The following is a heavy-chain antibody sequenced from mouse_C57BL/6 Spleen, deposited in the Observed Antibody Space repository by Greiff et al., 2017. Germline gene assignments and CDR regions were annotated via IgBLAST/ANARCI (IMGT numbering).Heavy chain of an antibody. CDR2: IHPSDSDT. V-gene: IGHV1-74*01. CDR3: EIFPYYYGSSHYAMDY. Sequence: QVQLQQPGAELVKPGASVKVSCKASGYTFTSYWMHWVKQRPGQGLEWIGRIHPSDSDTNYNQKFKGQATLTVDKSSSTAYMQLSSLTSEDSAVYYCEIFPYYYGSSHYAMDYWGQGTSVTVSS. D-gene: IGHD1-1*01. J-gene: IGHJ4*01. CDR1: GYTFTSYW.